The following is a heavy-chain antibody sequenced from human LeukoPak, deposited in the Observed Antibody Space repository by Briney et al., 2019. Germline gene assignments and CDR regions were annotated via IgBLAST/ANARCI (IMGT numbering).Heavy chain of an antibody. Sequence: GGSLRLSCAASGFTFSYNWMHWVRQAPGKGLVWVSRISSDGRTTHYADSVKGRFTISRDSAKNALFLQMNDLRAEDTAVYYCLGYYSGSPNWGQGTLVTVSS. CDR1: GFTFSYNW. V-gene: IGHV3-74*01. D-gene: IGHD3-10*01. J-gene: IGHJ4*02. CDR2: ISSDGRTT. CDR3: LGYYSGSPN.